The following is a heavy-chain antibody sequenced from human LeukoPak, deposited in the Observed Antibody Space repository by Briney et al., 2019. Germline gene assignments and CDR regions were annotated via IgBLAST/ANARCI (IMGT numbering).Heavy chain of an antibody. J-gene: IGHJ6*03. CDR2: IYYSGST. D-gene: IGHD6-19*01. CDR1: GGSISSYY. V-gene: IGHV4-59*01. Sequence: SETLSLTCTVSGGSISSYYWSWIRQPPGKGLEWIGYIYYSGSTNYNPSLKSRVTISVDTSKNQFSLKLSSVTAADTAVYYCARDSKIAVAGHSLRYYYYMDVWGKGTTVTVSS. CDR3: ARDSKIAVAGHSLRYYYYMDV.